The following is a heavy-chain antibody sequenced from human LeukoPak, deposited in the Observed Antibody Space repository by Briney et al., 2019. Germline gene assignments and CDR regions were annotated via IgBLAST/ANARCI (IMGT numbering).Heavy chain of an antibody. V-gene: IGHV1-69*04. D-gene: IGHD2-15*01. CDR2: IIPILGIA. Sequence: SVKVSCKASGGTFSSYAISWVRQAPGQGLEWMGRIIPILGIADYAQKFQGRVTITADKSTSTAYMELSSLRSEDTAVYYCARLDCSGGSCYSGDYWGQGTLVTVSS. CDR1: GGTFSSYA. J-gene: IGHJ4*02. CDR3: ARLDCSGGSCYSGDY.